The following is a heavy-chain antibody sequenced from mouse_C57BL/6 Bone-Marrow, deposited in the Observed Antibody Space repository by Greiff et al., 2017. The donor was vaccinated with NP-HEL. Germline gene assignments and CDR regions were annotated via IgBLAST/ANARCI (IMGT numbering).Heavy chain of an antibody. J-gene: IGHJ4*01. Sequence: EVHLVESGGGLVKPGGSLKLSCAASGFTFSDYGMHWVRQAPEKGLEWVAYISSGSSTIYYADTVKGRFTISRDNAKNTLFLQMTSLRSEDTAMYYCASPSSSWGAMDYWGQGTSVTVSS. D-gene: IGHD6-1*01. CDR2: ISSGSSTI. V-gene: IGHV5-17*01. CDR3: ASPSSSWGAMDY. CDR1: GFTFSDYG.